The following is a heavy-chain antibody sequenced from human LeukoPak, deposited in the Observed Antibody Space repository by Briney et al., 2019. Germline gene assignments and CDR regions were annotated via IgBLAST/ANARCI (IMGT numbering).Heavy chain of an antibody. CDR3: ARGGVDDYYDSSGYYY. Sequence: ASVKVSCKASGGTFSSYAISWVRQAPGQGLEWMGRIIPILGIANYAQKFQGRVTITADKSTSTAYMELSSLRSEDTAVYYCARGGVDDYYDSSGYYYWGQGTLVTVSS. CDR2: IIPILGIA. J-gene: IGHJ4*02. V-gene: IGHV1-69*04. CDR1: GGTFSSYA. D-gene: IGHD3-22*01.